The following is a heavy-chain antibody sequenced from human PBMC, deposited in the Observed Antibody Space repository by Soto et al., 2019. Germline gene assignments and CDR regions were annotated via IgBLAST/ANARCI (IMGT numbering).Heavy chain of an antibody. CDR3: ARRGGYYDSSGYYYYSYYGMDV. V-gene: IGHV4-34*01. D-gene: IGHD3-22*01. CDR1: GGSFSGYY. CDR2: INHSGST. J-gene: IGHJ6*02. Sequence: SETLSLTCAVYGGSFSGYYWSWIRQPPGKGLEWIGEINHSGSTNYNPSLKSRVTISVDTSKNQFSLKLSSVTAADTAVYYCARRGGYYDSSGYYYYSYYGMDVWGQGTTVTVSS.